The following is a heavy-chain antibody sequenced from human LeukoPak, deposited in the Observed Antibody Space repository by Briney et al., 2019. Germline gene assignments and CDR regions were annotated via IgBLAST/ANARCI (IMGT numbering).Heavy chain of an antibody. CDR2: IKQDGSEK. CDR3: ARVGVAATGRYFQH. Sequence: GGSLRLSCAASGFTFSSYWMSWVRQAPGKGLEWVANIKQDGSEKYYVDSVKGRFTISRDNAKNSLYLQMNSLRAEDTAVYYCARVGVAATGRYFQHWGQGTLVTVSS. V-gene: IGHV3-7*01. J-gene: IGHJ1*01. D-gene: IGHD6-13*01. CDR1: GFTFSSYW.